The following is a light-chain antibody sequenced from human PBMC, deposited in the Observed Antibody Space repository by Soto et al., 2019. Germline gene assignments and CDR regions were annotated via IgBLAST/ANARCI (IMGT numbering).Light chain of an antibody. CDR3: QQYNNWPPWT. CDR2: GAS. CDR1: QSVSSN. V-gene: IGKV3-15*01. J-gene: IGKJ1*01. Sequence: EIVMKQSPATLSVSPGERATLSCRASQSVSSNLAWYQQKPGQAPRLLIYGASTRATGIPARFSGSGSGTELTLTISSLQSEDFAVYYCQQYNNWPPWTFGQGTKVEIK.